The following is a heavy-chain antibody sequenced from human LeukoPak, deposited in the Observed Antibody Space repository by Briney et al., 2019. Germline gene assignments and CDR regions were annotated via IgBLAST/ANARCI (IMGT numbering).Heavy chain of an antibody. D-gene: IGHD4-17*01. V-gene: IGHV1-69*02. CDR3: ARDLSYGWFDT. J-gene: IGHJ5*02. CDR1: GGTFSINT. Sequence: TSVNLSCKASGGTFSINTISWVRMGPGQGLEWMGRIITILGIANYSQKFQGRVTITADKSTSTAYMELSSLRSEDTAVYYCARDLSYGWFDTWGQGTLVTVSS. CDR2: IITILGIA.